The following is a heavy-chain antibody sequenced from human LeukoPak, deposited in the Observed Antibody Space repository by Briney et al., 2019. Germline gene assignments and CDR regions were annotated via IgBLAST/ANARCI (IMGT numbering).Heavy chain of an antibody. CDR1: GDSLSSNY. V-gene: IGHV4-59*01. CDR3: ARGPGGGSYSDAFDI. J-gene: IGHJ3*02. Sequence: SETPSLTCIVSGDSLSSNYWSWIRPPPGKGLEWVSYIFHSGSTSHNPSLKSRVAISMNTSRNQFSLKLTSVTAADTAVYYCARGPGGGSYSDAFDIWGQGTLVTVSS. D-gene: IGHD1-26*01. CDR2: IFHSGST.